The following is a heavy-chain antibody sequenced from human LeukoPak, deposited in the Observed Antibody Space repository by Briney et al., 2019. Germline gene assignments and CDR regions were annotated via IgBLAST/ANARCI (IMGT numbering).Heavy chain of an antibody. Sequence: ASVKVSCKASGGTFSSYAISRVRQAPGQGLEWTGRIIPILGIANYAQKFQGRVTITADKSTSTAYMELSSLRSEDTAVYYCARGRSPGTSMEYYYYMDVWGKGTTVTVSS. D-gene: IGHD1-1*01. CDR2: IIPILGIA. V-gene: IGHV1-69*04. CDR3: ARGRSPGTSMEYYYYMDV. J-gene: IGHJ6*03. CDR1: GGTFSSYA.